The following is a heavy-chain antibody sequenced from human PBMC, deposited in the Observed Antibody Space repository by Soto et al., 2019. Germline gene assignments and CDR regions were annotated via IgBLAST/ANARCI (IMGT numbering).Heavy chain of an antibody. CDR1: DFSFSNAW. V-gene: IGHV3-15*07. D-gene: IGHD3-3*01. CDR2: IKTHTDGGTI. CDR3: TTDQMPYSVLTQPSDADGLEWPHRNYGLDV. J-gene: IGHJ6*02. Sequence: GGSLRLSCAASDFSFSNAWVNWVRQAPGKGLEWVGRIKTHTDGGTIDYAAPVKGRFTISRDESNNTVYLQMNSLKTEDTAVYYCTTDQMPYSVLTQPSDADGLEWPHRNYGLDVWGQGTTVTVSS.